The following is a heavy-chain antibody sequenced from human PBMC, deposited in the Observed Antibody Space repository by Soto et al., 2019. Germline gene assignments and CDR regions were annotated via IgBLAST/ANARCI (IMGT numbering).Heavy chain of an antibody. Sequence: SETLSLTCTVSGGSIISTNYYWTWIRQPPGKGLEWIAYIYHSGDAYYNPSLQSRLILSIDTSKNQFSLTLNAVTAADTAVYYCARCLGSGKNWFDPWGQGTLVTVSS. CDR3: ARCLGSGKNWFDP. V-gene: IGHV4-30-4*01. CDR1: GGSIISTNYY. D-gene: IGHD3-10*01. J-gene: IGHJ5*02. CDR2: IYHSGDA.